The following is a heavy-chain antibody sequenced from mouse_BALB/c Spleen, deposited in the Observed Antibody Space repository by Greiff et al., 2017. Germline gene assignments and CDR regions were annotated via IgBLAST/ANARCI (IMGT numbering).Heavy chain of an antibody. CDR1: GYSITSDYA. J-gene: IGHJ3*01. Sequence: EVKLQESGPGLVKPSQSLSLTCTVTGYSITSDYAWNWIRQFPGNKLEWMGYISYSGSTSYNPSLKSRISITRDTSKNQFFLQLNSVTTEDTATYYCASGGNFAWFAYWGQGTLVTVSA. D-gene: IGHD2-1*01. CDR3: ASGGNFAWFAY. CDR2: ISYSGST. V-gene: IGHV3-2*02.